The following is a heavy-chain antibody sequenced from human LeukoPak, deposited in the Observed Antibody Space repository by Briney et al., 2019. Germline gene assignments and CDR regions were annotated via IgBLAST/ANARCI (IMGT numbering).Heavy chain of an antibody. CDR2: ISAYNGNT. J-gene: IGHJ4*02. D-gene: IGHD2-21*01. Sequence: ASVKVSCKASGYTFTSYGISWVRQAPGQGLEWMGWISAYNGNTNYAQKLQGRVTMTTDTSTSTAYMELRSLRSDDTAVYHCARDRNLDSPFDYWGQGTLVTVSS. CDR3: ARDRNLDSPFDY. CDR1: GYTFTSYG. V-gene: IGHV1-18*01.